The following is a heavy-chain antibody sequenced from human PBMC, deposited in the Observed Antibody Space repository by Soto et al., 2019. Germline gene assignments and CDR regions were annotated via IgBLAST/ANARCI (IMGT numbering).Heavy chain of an antibody. Sequence: GGSLRLSCAASGFTFSSYGMHWVRQAPGKGLEWVAVISYDGSNKYYADSVKGRFTISRDNSKNTLYLQMNSLRAEDTAVYYYAKSDFWRGYPPPPNMDVWGQGTTVTVSS. J-gene: IGHJ6*01. CDR1: GFTFSSYG. V-gene: IGHV3-30*18. CDR3: AKSDFWRGYPPPPNMDV. CDR2: ISYDGSNK. D-gene: IGHD3-3*01.